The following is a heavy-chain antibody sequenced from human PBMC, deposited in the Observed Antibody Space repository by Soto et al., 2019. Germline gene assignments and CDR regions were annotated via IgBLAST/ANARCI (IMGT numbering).Heavy chain of an antibody. Sequence: EVQLVESGGGLTQPGGSLRLSCVVSGFIVSSSHMIWVRQAPGKGLEGVSILYNHGKTNYVDSVKGRFTIPRDNSQNPVYLQMNSLRVGDTAVYYCARLTEAERHWGQGALVTVSS. CDR2: LYNHGKT. V-gene: IGHV3-53*01. CDR1: GFIVSSSH. CDR3: ARLTEAERH. D-gene: IGHD1-1*01. J-gene: IGHJ4*02.